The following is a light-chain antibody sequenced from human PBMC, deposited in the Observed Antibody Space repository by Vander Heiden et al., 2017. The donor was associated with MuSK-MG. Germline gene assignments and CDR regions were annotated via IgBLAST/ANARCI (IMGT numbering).Light chain of an antibody. Sequence: QSVLTHPLSVSGAPGQRVTISCTRSSSNIGAGHHVHSYPRLPAPAPNLPIYVTTNRPSGGPDRFSSSKSGTTASLAITGLQAGDRANYCCQSYDDNLKGVVFSGGTKLTVL. CDR3: QSYDDNLKGVV. CDR1: SSNIGAGHH. CDR2: VTT. J-gene: IGLJ3*02. V-gene: IGLV1-40*01.